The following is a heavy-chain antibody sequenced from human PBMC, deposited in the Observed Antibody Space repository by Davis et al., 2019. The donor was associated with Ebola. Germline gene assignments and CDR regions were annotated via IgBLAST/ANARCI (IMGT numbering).Heavy chain of an antibody. CDR2: ILPGDSDT. V-gene: IGHV5-51*01. J-gene: IGHJ6*02. D-gene: IGHD5-18*01. CDR3: ARLGGVVDTAMADYYYYYGMDV. Sequence: GESLKISCKASGYSFTSFWIGWVRQPPGQGLEWMGAILPGDSDTRYSPSFQGQVTISADKSITTAYLHWNSLKASDTAMYYCARLGGVVDTAMADYYYYYGMDVWGQGTTVTVSS. CDR1: GYSFTSFW.